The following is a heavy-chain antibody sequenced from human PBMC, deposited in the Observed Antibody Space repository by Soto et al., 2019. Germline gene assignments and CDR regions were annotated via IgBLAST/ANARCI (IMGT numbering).Heavy chain of an antibody. Sequence: SETLSLTCTVSGGSISSSSYYWGWIRQPPGKGLEWIGNIYYSGRTYYNPSLKSRVTISVDRSKNQFSLKLSSVTAADTAVYYCARESFTMVRGAMIRAGYYYYGMDGWGQGTTVPVSS. D-gene: IGHD3-10*01. J-gene: IGHJ6*02. CDR3: ARESFTMVRGAMIRAGYYYYGMDG. CDR1: GGSISSSSYY. CDR2: IYYSGRT. V-gene: IGHV4-39*02.